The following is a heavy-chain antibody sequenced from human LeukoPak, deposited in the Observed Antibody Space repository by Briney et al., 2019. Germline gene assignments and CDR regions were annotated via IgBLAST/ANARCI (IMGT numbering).Heavy chain of an antibody. J-gene: IGHJ5*02. CDR1: GFSLFSYS. Sequence: GGSLRLSCVGSGFSLFSYSINWVRQAPGKGLEWVSSISGNTSYIYYADSVKGRFTISRDNAENSLYLQMNSLRAEDTAVYYCAREEMGGTTRSGALTWGQGTLVTVSS. CDR3: AREEMGGTTRSGALT. V-gene: IGHV3-21*01. D-gene: IGHD1-14*01. CDR2: ISGNTSYI.